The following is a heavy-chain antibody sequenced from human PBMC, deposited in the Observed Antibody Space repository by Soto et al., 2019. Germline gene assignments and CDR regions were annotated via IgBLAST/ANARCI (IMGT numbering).Heavy chain of an antibody. CDR2: ISYDGSNK. CDR1: GFTFSSYA. CDR3: ARDTAMVPNYYDSSGYYSPPSDY. J-gene: IGHJ4*02. V-gene: IGHV3-30-3*01. D-gene: IGHD3-22*01. Sequence: PGGSLRLSCAASGFTFSSYAMHWVRQAPGKGLEWVAVISYDGSNKYYADSVKGRFTISRDNSKNTLYLQMNSLRAEDTAVYYCARDTAMVPNYYDSSGYYSPPSDYWGQGT.